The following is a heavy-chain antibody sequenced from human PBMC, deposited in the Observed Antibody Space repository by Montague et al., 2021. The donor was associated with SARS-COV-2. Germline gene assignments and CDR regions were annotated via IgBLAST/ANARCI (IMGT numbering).Heavy chain of an antibody. Sequence: SETLSLTCAVYGGSFGDYYWGWIRQPPGNGLEWIGDSNHNERTHYTPSPKIRVALSVAKSKNQFSLRLNSVTTAATAVYYCARVTGQHITLFEIVRSYWYYDVWGRGTLITVSS. CDR2: SNHNERT. V-gene: IGHV4-34*01. CDR3: ARVTGQHITLFEIVRSYWYYDV. D-gene: IGHD2/OR15-2a*01. J-gene: IGHJ2*01. CDR1: GGSFGDYY.